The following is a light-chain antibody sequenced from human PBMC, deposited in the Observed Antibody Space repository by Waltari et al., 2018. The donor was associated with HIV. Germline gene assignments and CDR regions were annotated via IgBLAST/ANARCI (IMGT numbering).Light chain of an antibody. CDR1: SSDLRDYNS. V-gene: IGLV2-14*01. J-gene: IGLJ3*02. CDR3: ASYISSASPE. CDR2: EVS. Sequence: QSALTQPASVSGSPGQSITISCAGTSSDLRDYNSVSWYPHHPGKVTQVIIYEVSNRPSGVSSRFSGSISANTASLTISGLQPEDEADYFCASYISSASPEFGGGTKVTVL.